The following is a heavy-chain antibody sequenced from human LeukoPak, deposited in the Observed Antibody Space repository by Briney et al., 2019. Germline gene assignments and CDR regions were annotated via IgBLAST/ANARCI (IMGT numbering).Heavy chain of an antibody. CDR2: VSHDGGSQ. CDR3: VRDGGDGYNSIDY. Sequence: PGRSLRLSCAASGFTFSTYGMHWVRQSPGKGLECMAVVSHDGGSQYYADSVKGRFTISRDNSKNTLYLQMNSLRDEDTAVYYCVRDGGDGYNSIDYWGQGTLVAVSS. CDR1: GFTFSTYG. V-gene: IGHV3-30*03. J-gene: IGHJ4*02. D-gene: IGHD5-24*01.